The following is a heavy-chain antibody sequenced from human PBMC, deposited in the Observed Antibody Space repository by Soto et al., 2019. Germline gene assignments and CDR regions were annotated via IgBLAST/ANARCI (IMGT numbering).Heavy chain of an antibody. D-gene: IGHD3-22*01. J-gene: IGHJ4*02. V-gene: IGHV3-30-3*01. CDR2: ISYDGSNK. CDR3: AREGSSVVVILYYFDY. Sequence: GGSLRLSCAASGFTFSSYAMHWVRQAPGKGLEWVAVISYDGSNKYYADSVKGRFTIYRDNSKNTLYLQMNSLRAEDTAVYYCAREGSSVVVILYYFDYWGKGT. CDR1: GFTFSSYA.